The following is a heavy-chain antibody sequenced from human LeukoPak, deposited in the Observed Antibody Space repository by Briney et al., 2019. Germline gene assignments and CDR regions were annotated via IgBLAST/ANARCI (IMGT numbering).Heavy chain of an antibody. CDR3: ARRKSAIAAAPFDY. V-gene: IGHV3-23*01. CDR1: GFTFSSYA. Sequence: GGSLRLSCAASGFTFSSYAMSWVRHAPGKGLEWVSAIGGSGGSTYYADSVKGRFTISRDNSKNTLYLQMNSLRAEDTAVYYCARRKSAIAAAPFDYWGQGTLVTVSS. J-gene: IGHJ4*02. D-gene: IGHD6-13*01. CDR2: IGGSGGST.